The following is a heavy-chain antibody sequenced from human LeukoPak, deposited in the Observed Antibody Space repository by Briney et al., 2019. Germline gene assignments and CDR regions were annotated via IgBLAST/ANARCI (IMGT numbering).Heavy chain of an antibody. CDR2: IIPIFGTA. D-gene: IGHD5-24*01. CDR3: VRVMTDGYNYVMWDY. Sequence: ASVKVSCKASGGTFSSYAISWVRQAPGQGLEWMGGIIPIFGTANYAQKFQGRVTITADESTSTAYMELSSLRSEDTAVYYCVRVMTDGYNYVMWDYWGQGTLVTVSS. CDR1: GGTFSSYA. V-gene: IGHV1-69*13. J-gene: IGHJ4*02.